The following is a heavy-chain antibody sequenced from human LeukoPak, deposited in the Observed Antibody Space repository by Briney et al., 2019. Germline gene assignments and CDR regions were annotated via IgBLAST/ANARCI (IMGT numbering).Heavy chain of an antibody. CDR1: GFTFSSYE. CDR3: ATYCSGGSCYRNSFDY. D-gene: IGHD2-15*01. Sequence: GGSLRLSCAASGFTFSSYEMNWVRQAPGKGLEWVSYISSSGSTVYYADSVKGRFTISRDNAKNSLYLQMNSLRAEDTAVYYCATYCSGGSCYRNSFDYWGQRTLVTVSS. V-gene: IGHV3-48*03. CDR2: ISSSGSTV. J-gene: IGHJ4*02.